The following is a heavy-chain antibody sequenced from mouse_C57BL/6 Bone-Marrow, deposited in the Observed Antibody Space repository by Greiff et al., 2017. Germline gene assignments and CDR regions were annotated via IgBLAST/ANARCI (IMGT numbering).Heavy chain of an antibody. J-gene: IGHJ3*01. Sequence: VHVKQSGAELVKPGASVKLSCTASGFNIKDYYMHWVKQRPEQGLEWIGRIDPEDGETKYAPKFQGKATIPADTSSNTAYLQLSSLTSEDTAVYYCARRGDYGEEFAYWGQGTLVTVSA. CDR3: ARRGDYGEEFAY. CDR2: IDPEDGET. D-gene: IGHD2-4*01. CDR1: GFNIKDYY. V-gene: IGHV14-2*01.